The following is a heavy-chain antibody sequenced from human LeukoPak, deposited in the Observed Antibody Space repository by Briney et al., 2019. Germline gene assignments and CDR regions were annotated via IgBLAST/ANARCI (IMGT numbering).Heavy chain of an antibody. Sequence: PSETLSLTCSVSGDSKSSYYWSWIRQPPGKGLEWIGYIHYSGETNYNPSLKSRVTISVDTSKNQLSLKLSSVTAADTAVYFCARGGDAHKGGNYWGQGTLVTVSS. CDR3: ARGGDAHKGGNY. J-gene: IGHJ4*02. CDR1: GDSKSSYY. CDR2: IHYSGET. V-gene: IGHV4-59*12. D-gene: IGHD5-24*01.